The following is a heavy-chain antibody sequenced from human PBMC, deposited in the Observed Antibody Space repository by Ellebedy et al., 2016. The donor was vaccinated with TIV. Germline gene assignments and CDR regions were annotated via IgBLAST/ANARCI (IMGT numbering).Heavy chain of an antibody. D-gene: IGHD4-23*01. Sequence: PGGSLRLSCAASGFTISRHWMSWVRQAPGKGLEWVANIKQDGSEKYYVDSVKGRFTISRDNAKNSVDLQMNTLRAEDTAVYYCATTLNYGGNCFFDNWGQGTLVTVSS. CDR1: GFTISRHW. CDR3: ATTLNYGGNCFFDN. V-gene: IGHV3-7*01. CDR2: IKQDGSEK. J-gene: IGHJ4*02.